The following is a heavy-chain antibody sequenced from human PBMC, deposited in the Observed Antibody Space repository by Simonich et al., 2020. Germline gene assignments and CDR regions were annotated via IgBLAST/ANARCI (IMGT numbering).Heavy chain of an antibody. Sequence: QLQLQESGPGLVKPSETLSLTCTVSGGSISSSSYYWGWIRRPPGKGLEWIGSIYYSWSTYYNPSLKSRVTISVDTSKNQFSLKLSSVTAADTAVYYCARHAGFAFDIWGQGTMVTVSS. V-gene: IGHV4-39*01. CDR2: IYYSWST. J-gene: IGHJ3*02. CDR1: GGSISSSSYY. D-gene: IGHD6-13*01. CDR3: ARHAGFAFDI.